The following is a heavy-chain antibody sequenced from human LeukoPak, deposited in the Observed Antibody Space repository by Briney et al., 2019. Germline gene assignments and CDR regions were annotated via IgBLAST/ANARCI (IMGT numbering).Heavy chain of an antibody. D-gene: IGHD3-22*01. V-gene: IGHV3-20*04. Sequence: PGGSLRLSCAASGLTFDDYGMSWVRQAPGKGLEWVSGINWNGGSTGYADSVKGRFTISRDNSKNTLYLQMNSLRAEDTAVYYCAKFLPFSVSSGYWGQGTLVTVSS. CDR1: GLTFDDYG. J-gene: IGHJ4*02. CDR2: INWNGGST. CDR3: AKFLPFSVSSGY.